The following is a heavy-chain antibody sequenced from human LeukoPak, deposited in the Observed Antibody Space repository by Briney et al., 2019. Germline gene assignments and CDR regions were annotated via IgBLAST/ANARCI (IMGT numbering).Heavy chain of an antibody. CDR3: ARDTGGGYSCYDC. CDR1: GFTFSSYW. J-gene: IGHJ4*02. CDR2: IKQDGSEK. V-gene: IGHV3-7*01. D-gene: IGHD5-18*01. Sequence: GGSLRLSCAASGFTFSSYWMTWVRQAPGKGLEWVANIKQDGSEKYYVDSVKGRFTMSRDNAKNSLYLQMNSLRAEVTAVYYCARDTGGGYSCYDCWGQGTLVTVSS.